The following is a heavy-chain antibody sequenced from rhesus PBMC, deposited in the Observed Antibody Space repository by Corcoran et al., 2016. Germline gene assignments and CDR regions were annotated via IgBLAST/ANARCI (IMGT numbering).Heavy chain of an antibody. V-gene: IGHV3-100*02. Sequence: DVQLVESGGGLVEPGGSLRLSCVASGFTFSSYEMHWVRQAPGKGLEWVSVISESGGAIYYADSVNGRFTISRDNAKNSLFLQMNSLRAEDTAVYYCTRSAAASFYGLDSWGQGVVVTVSS. CDR2: ISESGGAI. CDR1: GFTFSSYE. D-gene: IGHD6-25*01. CDR3: TRSAAASFYGLDS. J-gene: IGHJ6*01.